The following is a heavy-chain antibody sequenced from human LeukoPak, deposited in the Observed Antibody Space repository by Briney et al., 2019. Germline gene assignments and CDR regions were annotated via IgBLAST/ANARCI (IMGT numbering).Heavy chain of an antibody. CDR3: ARTYYYDSSGSYGYHWFDP. CDR2: IYQSGST. CDR1: GYSISSSGYY. Sequence: SETLSLTCTVSGYSISSSGYYWGWIRQPPGKGLEWIGSIYQSGSTYYNPSLKSRVTVSVDPSKNQFSLKLSSVTAADTAVYYCARTYYYDSSGSYGYHWFDPWGRGALVTVSS. D-gene: IGHD3-22*01. V-gene: IGHV4-39*01. J-gene: IGHJ5*02.